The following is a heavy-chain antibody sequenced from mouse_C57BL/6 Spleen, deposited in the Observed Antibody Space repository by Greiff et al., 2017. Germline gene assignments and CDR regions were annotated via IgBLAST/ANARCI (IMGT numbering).Heavy chain of an antibody. D-gene: IGHD1-1*01. CDR2: IYPSDSET. CDR3: ARIGYYGSSYDYFDY. V-gene: IGHV1-61*01. CDR1: GYTFTSYW. J-gene: IGHJ2*01. Sequence: QVQLKQSGAELVRPGSSVKLSCKASGYTFTSYWMDWVKQRPGQGLEWIGNIYPSDSETHYNQKFKDKATLTVDKSSSTAYMQLSSLTSEDSAVYYGARIGYYGSSYDYFDYWGQGTTLTVSS.